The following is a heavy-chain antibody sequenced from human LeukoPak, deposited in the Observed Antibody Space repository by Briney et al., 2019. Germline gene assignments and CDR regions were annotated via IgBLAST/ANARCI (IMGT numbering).Heavy chain of an antibody. CDR1: GYTFTSYG. V-gene: IGHV1-18*04. Sequence: EASVKVSCKASGYTFTSYGITWVRQAPGQGLEWMGWISAYSGNTNYAQKLQGRVTMTTDTSTSTAYMELRSLRSDDTAVYFCARDRGGYCTSTTCYGSDYWGQGTLVTVSS. J-gene: IGHJ4*02. CDR2: ISAYSGNT. CDR3: ARDRGGYCTSTTCYGSDY. D-gene: IGHD2-2*01.